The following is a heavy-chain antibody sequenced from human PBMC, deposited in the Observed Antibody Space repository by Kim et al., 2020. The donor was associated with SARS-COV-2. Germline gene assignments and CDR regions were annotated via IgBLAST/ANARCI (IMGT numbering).Heavy chain of an antibody. V-gene: IGHV1-2*02. CDR1: GYTFTAYY. CDR3: IRDYIWRTYRYIDY. Sequence: ASVKVSCETSGYTFTAYYISFVGPASGQGLEWMGWINTNTGVTDYAQKFQGRVAMTRDTSIRTAYMELGRLQSDDTAVYYCIRDYIWRTYRYIDYWGQGTLVTVSS. J-gene: IGHJ4*02. D-gene: IGHD3-16*02. CDR2: INTNTGVT.